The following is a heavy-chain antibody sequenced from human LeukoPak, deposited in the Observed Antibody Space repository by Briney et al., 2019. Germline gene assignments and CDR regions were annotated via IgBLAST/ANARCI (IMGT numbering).Heavy chain of an antibody. Sequence: APVKVSCKVSGSTLSKISRGWVRQAPGKGLEWMGSFDHQDGETVHAQKFQARFNMTVDTATDTAYMEMSSLISEDTAVYYCATGAIVYDYWGNGAMVTVSS. J-gene: IGHJ4*01. D-gene: IGHD3-9*01. CDR3: ATGAIVYDY. CDR2: FDHQDGET. V-gene: IGHV1-24*01. CDR1: GSTLSKIS.